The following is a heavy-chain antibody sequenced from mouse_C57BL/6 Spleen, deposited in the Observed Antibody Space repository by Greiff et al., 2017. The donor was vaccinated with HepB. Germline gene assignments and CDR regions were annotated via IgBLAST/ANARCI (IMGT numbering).Heavy chain of an antibody. J-gene: IGHJ3*01. CDR3: ARDSSGPAWFAY. CDR2: ISYDGSN. D-gene: IGHD3-2*02. V-gene: IGHV3-6*01. CDR1: GYSITSGYY. Sequence: DVQLVESGPGLVKPSQSLSLTCSVTGYSITSGYYWNWIRQFPGNKLEWMGYISYDGSNNYNPSLKNRISITRDTSKNQFFLKLNSVTTEDTATYYCARDSSGPAWFAYWGQGTLVTVSA.